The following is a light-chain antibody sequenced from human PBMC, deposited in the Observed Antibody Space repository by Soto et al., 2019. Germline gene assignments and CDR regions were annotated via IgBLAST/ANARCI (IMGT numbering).Light chain of an antibody. CDR1: SSDVGAYNH. J-gene: IGLJ2*01. CDR3: SSYASSSSVV. Sequence: QSVLTQPASVSGSPGQSITISCAGTSSDVGAYNHVSWYQQHPGKAPKLIIYDVNMRPSGFSNRFSASKSGNTASLTISGLQAEDEADYFCSSYASSSSVVFGGGTKVTVL. V-gene: IGLV2-14*03. CDR2: DVN.